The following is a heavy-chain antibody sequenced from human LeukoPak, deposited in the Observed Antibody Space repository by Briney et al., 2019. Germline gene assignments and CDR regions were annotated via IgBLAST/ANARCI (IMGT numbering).Heavy chain of an antibody. Sequence: GGSLRLSCAASGFTFDGYGMSWVRQAPGKGLEWVSGINWNGGTTCYADSVKGRFTISRDNAKNSLYLQMNSLRAEDTALYYCARDRFGESYFDYWGQGTLVTVSS. V-gene: IGHV3-20*04. D-gene: IGHD3-10*01. J-gene: IGHJ4*02. CDR3: ARDRFGESYFDY. CDR2: INWNGGTT. CDR1: GFTFDGYG.